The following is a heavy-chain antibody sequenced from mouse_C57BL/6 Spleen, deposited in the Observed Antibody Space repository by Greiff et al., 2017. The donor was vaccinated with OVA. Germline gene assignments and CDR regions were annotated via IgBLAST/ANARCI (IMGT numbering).Heavy chain of an antibody. Sequence: DVKLVESGGGLVKPGGSLKLSCAASGFTFSDYGMHWVRQAPEKGLEWVAYISSGSSTIYYADTVKGRFTMSRDNAKNTLVLQLTSLRSEDTAMYYCATFYGSSSFDDWGTGTTVTVSS. V-gene: IGHV5-17*01. CDR2: ISSGSSTI. CDR1: GFTFSDYG. J-gene: IGHJ1*03. D-gene: IGHD1-1*01. CDR3: ATFYGSSSFDD.